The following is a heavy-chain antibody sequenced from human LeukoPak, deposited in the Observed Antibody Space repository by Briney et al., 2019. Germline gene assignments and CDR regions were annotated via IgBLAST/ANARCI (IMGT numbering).Heavy chain of an antibody. CDR2: ISSSSNNI. Sequence: AGGSLRLSCVVSGFTFNTYAMNWVRQAPGKGLEWVSSISSSSNNIYYADSVKGRFTISRDNSKNTLYLQMNSLRAEDTAVYYCAKDRVGATNDDWFDPWGQGTLVTVSS. V-gene: IGHV3-21*04. CDR3: AKDRVGATNDDWFDP. CDR1: GFTFNTYA. J-gene: IGHJ5*02. D-gene: IGHD1-26*01.